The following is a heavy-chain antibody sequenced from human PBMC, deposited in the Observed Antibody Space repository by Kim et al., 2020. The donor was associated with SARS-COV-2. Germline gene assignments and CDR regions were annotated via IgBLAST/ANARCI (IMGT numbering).Heavy chain of an antibody. CDR2: IYWDDDK. Sequence: SGPTLVKPTQTLTLTCTFSGFSLSTSGVGVGWIRQPPGKALEWLALIYWDDDKRYSPSLKSRLTITKDTSKNQVVLTMTNMDPVDTATYYCARRGDYGSGSYLVYWGQGTLVTVSS. V-gene: IGHV2-5*02. CDR3: ARRGDYGSGSYLVY. J-gene: IGHJ4*02. CDR1: GFSLSTSGVG. D-gene: IGHD3-10*01.